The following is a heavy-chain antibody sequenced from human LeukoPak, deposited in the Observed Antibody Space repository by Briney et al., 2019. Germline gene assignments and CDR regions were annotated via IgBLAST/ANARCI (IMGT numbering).Heavy chain of an antibody. CDR2: IYPGGSNG. D-gene: IGHD5-18*01. V-gene: IGHV5-51*01. Sequence: GESLKISCKCSGFDFTAYGIAWVRQMPGKGLEWMGNIYPGGSNGRYSLSFRGQVTMSADKSIITVYLQWSSLKASDTAMYYCARHFHSAWFGFWGQGSLVTVSS. CDR1: GFDFTAYG. J-gene: IGHJ4*02. CDR3: ARHFHSAWFGF.